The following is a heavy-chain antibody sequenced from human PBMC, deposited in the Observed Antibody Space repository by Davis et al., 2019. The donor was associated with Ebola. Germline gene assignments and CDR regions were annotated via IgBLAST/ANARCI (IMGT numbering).Heavy chain of an antibody. CDR2: IKPDGTVK. CDR3: ARDQLEIVGAIHKDY. D-gene: IGHD1-26*01. CDR1: GFIFRDYW. Sequence: GGSLRLSCAASGFIFRDYWMTWVRQAPGKGLEWVANIKPDGTVKYYVDSVKGRFTISRDNAKNSLNLQMNSLRSDDTAVYYCARDQLEIVGAIHKDYWGQGTLVTVSS. V-gene: IGHV3-7*03. J-gene: IGHJ4*02.